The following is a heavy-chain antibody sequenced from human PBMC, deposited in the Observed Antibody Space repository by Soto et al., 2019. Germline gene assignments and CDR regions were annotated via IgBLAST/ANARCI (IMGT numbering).Heavy chain of an antibody. J-gene: IGHJ6*02. CDR3: ARGGPYGSGHYDMDV. D-gene: IGHD3-10*01. CDR2: ISSSGTT. V-gene: IGHV3-48*01. Sequence: EVQLVESGGGLAQPGGSLRLSCAASGFTLSTYSMNWVRQAPGKGLEWVSDISSSGTTYYSDSVKGRFTISRDNAKNSQYLQRTSLRVEDTAVYFCARGGPYGSGHYDMDVWGQGTTVTVSS. CDR1: GFTLSTYS.